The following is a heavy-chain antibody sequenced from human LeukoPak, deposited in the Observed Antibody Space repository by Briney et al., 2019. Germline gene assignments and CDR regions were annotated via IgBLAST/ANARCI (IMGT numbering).Heavy chain of an antibody. D-gene: IGHD2-21*02. J-gene: IGHJ4*02. CDR3: AKDLSHSGGDCYDY. CDR2: ISGSGGST. V-gene: IGHV3-23*01. CDR1: GLTFNSYA. Sequence: GATLRLSYAATGLTFNSYAMSWFRQAPEKGLEWVSAISGSGGSTYYADSVKGRFTISRDNSKNTLYLQMNSLRAEDTAVYYCAKDLSHSGGDCYDYWGQGTLVTVSS.